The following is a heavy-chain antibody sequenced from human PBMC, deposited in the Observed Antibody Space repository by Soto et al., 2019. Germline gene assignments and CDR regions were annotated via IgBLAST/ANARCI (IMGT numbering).Heavy chain of an antibody. CDR3: ARGEIGNGYAMYV. CDR1: GGSISRYC. D-gene: IGHD2-8*01. V-gene: IGHV4-4*07. J-gene: IGHJ6*02. Sequence: QVQLQASGPGLVKASETVSLTCTVSGGSISRYCWRWLRQPSGKGLEWSGRIYPRGSTNYSPSLKSRVTMSVDTSKNQLSLKLSSVTAADTAVYYCARGEIGNGYAMYVWGQGTTVTVS. CDR2: IYPRGST.